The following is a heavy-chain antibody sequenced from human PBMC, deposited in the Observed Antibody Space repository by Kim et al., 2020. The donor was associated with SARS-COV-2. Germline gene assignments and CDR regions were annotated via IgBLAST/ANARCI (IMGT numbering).Heavy chain of an antibody. Sequence: SGPTLVNPTQTLTLTCTFSGFSLSTSGVGVGWIRQPPGKALEWLALIYWDDDKRYSPSLKSRLTITKDTSKNQVVLTMTNMDPVDTATYYCAHRGLLWPGEDYYGMDVWGQGTTVTVSS. V-gene: IGHV2-5*02. J-gene: IGHJ6*02. D-gene: IGHD3-10*01. CDR2: IYWDDDK. CDR3: AHRGLLWPGEDYYGMDV. CDR1: GFSLSTSGVG.